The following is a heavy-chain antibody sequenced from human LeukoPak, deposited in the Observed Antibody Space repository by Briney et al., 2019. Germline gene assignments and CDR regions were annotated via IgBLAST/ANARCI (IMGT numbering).Heavy chain of an antibody. V-gene: IGHV3-49*04. CDR2: IRSKAYGGTT. Sequence: GGSLRLFCTASGFTFGDYAMSWVRQVPGKGLEWVGFIRSKAYGGTTEYAASVKGRFTISRDDSKSIAYLQMNSLKTEDTAVYYCTRDPYYGSGPYYFDYWGQGTLVTVSS. D-gene: IGHD3-10*01. CDR3: TRDPYYGSGPYYFDY. CDR1: GFTFGDYA. J-gene: IGHJ4*02.